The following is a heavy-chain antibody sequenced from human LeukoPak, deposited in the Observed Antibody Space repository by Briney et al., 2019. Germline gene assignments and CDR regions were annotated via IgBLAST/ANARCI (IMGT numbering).Heavy chain of an antibody. CDR2: ISGSSSDI. CDR3: ARRGYHDSSGYDY. J-gene: IGHJ4*02. V-gene: IGHV3-21*06. D-gene: IGHD3-22*01. Sequence: GGSLRLSCAAPGFTFSSYAMNWVRQARGKGLEWVSPISGSSSDIYYADSVKGRFTISRDNAKNSVFLQMNNLRAEDTAIYYCARRGYHDSSGYDYWGQGTLVTVSS. CDR1: GFTFSSYA.